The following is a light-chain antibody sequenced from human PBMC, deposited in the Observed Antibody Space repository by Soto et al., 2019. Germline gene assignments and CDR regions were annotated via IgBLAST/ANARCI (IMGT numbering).Light chain of an antibody. CDR2: GAS. CDR3: QQDNNWPLWT. CDR1: QSVSSN. J-gene: IGKJ1*01. V-gene: IGKV3-15*01. Sequence: EIVMTQSPATLSVSPGERATLSCRASQSVSSNLAWYQQKGGQAPRLLIYGASTRATGIPARFGGSGSGTEFTLIISSLQSEDSAVYYCQQDNNWPLWTFGQGTKVEIK.